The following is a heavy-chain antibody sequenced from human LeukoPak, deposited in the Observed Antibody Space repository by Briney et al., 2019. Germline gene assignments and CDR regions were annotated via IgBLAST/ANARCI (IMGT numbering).Heavy chain of an antibody. D-gene: IGHD6-13*01. Sequence: SETLSLTCTVSGGSISSGDHYWSWIRQPPGKGLEWIGYIYYSGSTYFNPSLKSRVIISVDTSKNQFSLKLSSVTAADTAVYYCARDIAAAGTWWFDPWGQGTLVTVSS. V-gene: IGHV4-30-4*01. CDR3: ARDIAAAGTWWFDP. CDR1: GGSISSGDHY. J-gene: IGHJ5*02. CDR2: IYYSGST.